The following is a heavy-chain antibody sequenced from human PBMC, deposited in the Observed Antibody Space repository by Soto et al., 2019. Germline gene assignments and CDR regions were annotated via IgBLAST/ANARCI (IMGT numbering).Heavy chain of an antibody. CDR1: GFTFSSSE. CDR2: IHPSGQPI. J-gene: IGHJ3*01. D-gene: IGHD1-26*01. CDR3: ARRASR. V-gene: IGHV3-48*03. Sequence: EVQLVESGGGLVQPGGTLRLSCAGSGFTFSSSEMYWVRQAPGKGLEWISYIHPSGQPIFYADSVKGRFIISRDNANNSLFLQMNSLRAEDTAVYYCARRASRWGQGTMVTVSS.